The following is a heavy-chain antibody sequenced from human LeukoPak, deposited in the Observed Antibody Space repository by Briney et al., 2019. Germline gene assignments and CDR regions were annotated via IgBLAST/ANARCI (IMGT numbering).Heavy chain of an antibody. J-gene: IGHJ4*02. CDR2: IVVGSGNT. D-gene: IGHD1-26*01. V-gene: IGHV1-58*01. CDR3: AAKWELLHYFDY. CDR1: GFTFTSSA. Sequence: SVKVSCKASGFTFTSSAVQWVRQARGQRLEWIGWIVVGSGNTNYAQKFQERVTITRDMSASTAYMELSSLRSEDTAVYYCAAKWELLHYFDYWGQGTLVTVSS.